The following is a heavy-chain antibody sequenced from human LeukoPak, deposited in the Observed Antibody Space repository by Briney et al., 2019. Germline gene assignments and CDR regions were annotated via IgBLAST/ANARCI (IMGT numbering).Heavy chain of an antibody. V-gene: IGHV3-74*01. CDR2: INPDGSTT. CDR1: GFTFSRYW. Sequence: GGSLRLSCAASGFTFSRYWIHWVRQAPGKGLEWVSRINPDGSTTTYADSVKGRFTISRDNAENTVYLQMNSLRAEDTAVYYCARVLSGSWDWFDPWGQGTLVTVSS. D-gene: IGHD3-22*01. J-gene: IGHJ5*02. CDR3: ARVLSGSWDWFDP.